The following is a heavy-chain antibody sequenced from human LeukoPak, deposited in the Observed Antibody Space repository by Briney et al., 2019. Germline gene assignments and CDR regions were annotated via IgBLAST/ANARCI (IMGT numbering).Heavy chain of an antibody. J-gene: IGHJ3*01. V-gene: IGHV4-34*01. D-gene: IGHD2-8*02. Sequence: WGSLRLSCAASGFTFSDYYMSWICQPPGTGLEWIGEINHSGSTNYNPSLRSRVTISLDTSGNQFSLKLSSVTAADTAVYYCARAPYLTGGSWGQGTMVTVSS. CDR1: GFTFSDYY. CDR2: INHSGST. CDR3: ARAPYLTGGS.